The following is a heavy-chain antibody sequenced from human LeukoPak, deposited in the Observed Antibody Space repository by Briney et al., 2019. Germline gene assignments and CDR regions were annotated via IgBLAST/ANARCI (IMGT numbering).Heavy chain of an antibody. CDR3: ARYTGNYYDSSGLSV. CDR2: ISAYNGNT. D-gene: IGHD3-22*01. J-gene: IGHJ4*02. Sequence: ASVKVSCKASGYTFTSYGISWVRQAPGQGLEWMGWISAYNGNTNYAQKLQDRVTMTTDTSTSTAYMELRSLRSDDTAVYYCARYTGNYYDSSGLSVWGQGTLVTVSS. V-gene: IGHV1-18*01. CDR1: GYTFTSYG.